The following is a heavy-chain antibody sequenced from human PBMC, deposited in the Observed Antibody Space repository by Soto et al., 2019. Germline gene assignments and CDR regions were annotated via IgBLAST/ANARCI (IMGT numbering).Heavy chain of an antibody. J-gene: IGHJ4*02. Sequence: SETLSLTCAVSGVSISSGGYSWSWIRQPPGKGPEWIGYIYHTGSTYYNPSLKSRVTFLVDRSKNQFSPKLTSVTAADTAIYYCARVRHGWTFFDYWSQGTLVTVSS. V-gene: IGHV4-30-2*01. CDR2: IYHTGST. CDR1: GVSISSGGYS. D-gene: IGHD6-19*01. CDR3: ARVRHGWTFFDY.